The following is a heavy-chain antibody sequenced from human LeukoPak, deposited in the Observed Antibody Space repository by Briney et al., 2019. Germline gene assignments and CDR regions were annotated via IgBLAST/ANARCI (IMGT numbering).Heavy chain of an antibody. Sequence: GGSLRLSCAASGFTFSSYSMNWVRQAPGKGLEWVSSISSSSSYIYYADSVKGRFTISRDNAKNSLYLQMNSLRAEDTAVYYCARGVVVAANGVYWFDPWGQGTLVTVSS. D-gene: IGHD2-15*01. J-gene: IGHJ5*02. V-gene: IGHV3-21*01. CDR3: ARGVVVAANGVYWFDP. CDR1: GFTFSSYS. CDR2: ISSSSSYI.